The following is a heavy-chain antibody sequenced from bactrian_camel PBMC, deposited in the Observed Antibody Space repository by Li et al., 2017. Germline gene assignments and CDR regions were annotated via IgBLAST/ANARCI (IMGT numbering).Heavy chain of an antibody. Sequence: HVQLVESGGGLVQPGGSLRLSCVGSGFTFSSSWMYWVRQAPGKGLEWVSTINNSGGTTYSADSVKGRFTISRDNAKNTVYLQMNSLKSEDTALYYCATQYGGSWSTFGYWGQGTQVTVS. V-gene: IGHV3S1*01. CDR2: INNSGGTT. J-gene: IGHJ6*01. D-gene: IGHD6*01. CDR1: GFTFSSSW. CDR3: ATQYGGSWSTFGY.